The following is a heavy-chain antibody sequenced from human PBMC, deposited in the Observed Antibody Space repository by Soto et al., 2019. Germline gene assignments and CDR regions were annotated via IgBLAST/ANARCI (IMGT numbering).Heavy chain of an antibody. CDR2: INHSGKA. Sequence: QVQLQQWGAGLLKPSETLPLTCAVYGGSFSGYYWSWIRQTPGKGLEWIGEINHSGKANYNPSLKSRVTISVDTSKNQFSLKLSSVTAAVTAVFYCARGVYDLIFGVVSLDYWGQGALVIVSS. CDR1: GGSFSGYY. CDR3: ARGVYDLIFGVVSLDY. J-gene: IGHJ4*02. V-gene: IGHV4-34*01. D-gene: IGHD3-3*01.